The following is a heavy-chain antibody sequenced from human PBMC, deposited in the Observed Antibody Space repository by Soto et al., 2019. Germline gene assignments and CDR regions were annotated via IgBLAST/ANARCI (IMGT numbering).Heavy chain of an antibody. D-gene: IGHD3-22*01. Sequence: GESLKISCKSSGYSFTSYYIGWVRQMPGKGLEWVGIIYPGDSDTRYSPSFQGQVTISADKSISTAYLQWSSLKASDTAMYYCVREPYYYDSSGVDYWGQGTLVTVSS. J-gene: IGHJ4*02. CDR2: IYPGDSDT. CDR3: VREPYYYDSSGVDY. V-gene: IGHV5-51*01. CDR1: GYSFTSYY.